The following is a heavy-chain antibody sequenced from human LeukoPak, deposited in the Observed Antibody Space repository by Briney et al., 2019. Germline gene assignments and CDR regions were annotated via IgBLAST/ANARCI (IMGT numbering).Heavy chain of an antibody. D-gene: IGHD2-2*01. V-gene: IGHV4-59*06. Sequence: SETLSLTCTVSGGSISSYYWSWIRQPPGKGLEWIGYIYYSGSTYYNPSLKSRVTISVDLFKNQFSLKLSSVTAADTAVYYCASFYCSSTSCYSFGSGSYFDYWGQGALVTVSS. CDR2: IYYSGST. CDR1: GGSISSYY. J-gene: IGHJ4*02. CDR3: ASFYCSSTSCYSFGSGSYFDY.